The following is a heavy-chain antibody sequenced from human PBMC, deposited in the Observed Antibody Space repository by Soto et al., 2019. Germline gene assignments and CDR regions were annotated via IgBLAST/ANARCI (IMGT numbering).Heavy chain of an antibody. J-gene: IGHJ4*02. CDR3: ARELKNEEYYFDY. V-gene: IGHV3-11*01. CDR1: GFTFSDYY. CDR2: ISSSGSTI. Sequence: PVGSLRLSCAASGFTFSDYYMSWIRQAPGKGLEWVSYISSSGSTIYYADSVKGRFTISRDNAKNSLYLQMNSLRAEDTAVYYCARELKNEEYYFDYWGQGTLVTVSS.